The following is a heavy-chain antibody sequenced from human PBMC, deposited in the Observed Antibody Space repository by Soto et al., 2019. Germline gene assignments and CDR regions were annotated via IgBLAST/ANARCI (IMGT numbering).Heavy chain of an antibody. CDR1: GFIFDDYA. V-gene: IGHV3-9*01. J-gene: IGHJ5*02. Sequence: EVQLVESGGGLVQPGRSLRLSCAASGFIFDDYAMHWVRQAPGKGLEWVSGISWNSGSIGYADSVKGRFTISRDNAKNSLYLQMNSLRAEDTALYYCAKDESSGWSRSNWFDPWGQGTLVTVSS. CDR2: ISWNSGSI. D-gene: IGHD6-19*01. CDR3: AKDESSGWSRSNWFDP.